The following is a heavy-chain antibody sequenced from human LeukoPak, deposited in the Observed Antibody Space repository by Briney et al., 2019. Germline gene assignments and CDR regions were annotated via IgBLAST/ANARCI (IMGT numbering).Heavy chain of an antibody. D-gene: IGHD5-18*01. CDR1: GGSFSGYY. J-gene: IGHJ4*02. Sequence: SETLSLTCAVYGGSFSGYYWSWIRQPPGKGLEWIGEINHSGSTNYNPSLKSRVTISVDTSKNQFSLKLSSVTAADTAVYYCARGPGDTAMVLGYWGQGTLVTVSS. CDR3: ARGPGDTAMVLGY. V-gene: IGHV4-34*01. CDR2: INHSGST.